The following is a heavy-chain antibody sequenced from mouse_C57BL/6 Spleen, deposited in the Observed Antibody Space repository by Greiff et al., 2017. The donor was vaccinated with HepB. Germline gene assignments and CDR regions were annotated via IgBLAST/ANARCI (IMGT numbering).Heavy chain of an antibody. V-gene: IGHV14-2*01. Sequence: VQLQQSGAELVKPGASVKLSCTASGFNIKDYYMHWVKQRTEQGLEWIGRIDPEDGETKYAPKFQGKATITADNSSNTAYLQLISLTSEDTAVYYCSLITTVVDYYAMDYWGQGTSVTVSS. D-gene: IGHD1-1*01. J-gene: IGHJ4*01. CDR3: SLITTVVDYYAMDY. CDR2: IDPEDGET. CDR1: GFNIKDYY.